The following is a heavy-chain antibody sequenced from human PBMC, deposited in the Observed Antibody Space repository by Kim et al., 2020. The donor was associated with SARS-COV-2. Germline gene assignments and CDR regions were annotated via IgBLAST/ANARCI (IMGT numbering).Heavy chain of an antibody. CDR3: VRDFGAGWLRLRSY. CDR2: ISSGGTAL. CDR1: GLSFSGSD. D-gene: IGHD5-12*01. J-gene: IGHJ4*02. Sequence: GGSLRLSCAASGLSFSGSDMNWVRQTPGKGLEWIAFISSGGTALHYADSVKGRFTISRDNAKNSLFLQMNSLRAEDTAVYFCVRDFGAGWLRLRSYWGQGTLVTVSS. V-gene: IGHV3-48*03.